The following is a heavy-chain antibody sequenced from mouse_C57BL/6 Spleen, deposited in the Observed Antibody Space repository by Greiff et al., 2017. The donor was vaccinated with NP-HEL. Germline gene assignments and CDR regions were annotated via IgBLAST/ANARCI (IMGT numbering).Heavy chain of an antibody. CDR1: GYSFTGYY. V-gene: IGHV1-42*01. CDR2: INPSTGGT. J-gene: IGHJ4*01. D-gene: IGHD1-1*01. CDR3: ARDPSITTVVAPYYAMDY. Sequence: EVKLMESGPSLFQPGASVKISCKASGYSFTGYYMNWVKQSPEKSLEWIGEINPSTGGTTYNQKFKAKATLTVDKSSSTAYMQLKSLTSEDSAVYYCARDPSITTVVAPYYAMDYWGQGTSVTVSS.